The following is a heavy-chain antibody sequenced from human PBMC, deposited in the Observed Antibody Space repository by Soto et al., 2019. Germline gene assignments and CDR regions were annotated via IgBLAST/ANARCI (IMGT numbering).Heavy chain of an antibody. CDR3: VRERITLVRGVIPPDY. CDR2: IWYDGSNK. Sequence: VRSLRLSFAASGVTFSSYGMHWVRQAPGKGLEWVSVIWYDGSNKYYADSVKGRFTISRDNSKNTLYLPMNRLRAEDTAVYYCVRERITLVRGVIPPDYWGQGTLVTVSS. J-gene: IGHJ4*02. V-gene: IGHV3-33*01. D-gene: IGHD3-10*01. CDR1: GVTFSSYG.